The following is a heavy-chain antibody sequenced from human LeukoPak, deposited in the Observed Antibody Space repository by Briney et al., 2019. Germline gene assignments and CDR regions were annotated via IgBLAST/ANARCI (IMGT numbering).Heavy chain of an antibody. CDR2: IYYSGST. CDR1: GGSISSYY. J-gene: IGHJ6*02. V-gene: IGHV4-59*08. Sequence: SETLSLTCTVSGGSISSYYWSWIRQPPGKGLEWIGYIYYSGSTNYNPSLKSRVTISVDTSKNQFSLKLSSVTAADTAVYYCARNVRGGSYYQYYYYYGMDVWGQGTTVTVSS. CDR3: ARNVRGGSYYQYYYYYGMDV. D-gene: IGHD1-26*01.